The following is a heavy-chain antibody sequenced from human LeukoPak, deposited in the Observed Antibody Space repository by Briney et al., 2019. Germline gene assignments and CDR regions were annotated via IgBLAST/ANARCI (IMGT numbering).Heavy chain of an antibody. V-gene: IGHV1-18*01. D-gene: IGHD6-19*01. CDR2: ISAYNGNT. CDR1: GYTFTSYG. Sequence: ASVKVSCKASGYTFTSYGISWVRQAPGQGLEWMGWISAYNGNTNYAQKLQGRVTMTTDTSTSTAHMELRSLRSDDTAVYYCATGSSGSYFDYWGQGTLVTVSS. J-gene: IGHJ4*02. CDR3: ATGSSGSYFDY.